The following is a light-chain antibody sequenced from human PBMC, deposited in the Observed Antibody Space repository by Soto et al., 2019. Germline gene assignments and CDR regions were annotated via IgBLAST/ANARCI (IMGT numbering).Light chain of an antibody. Sequence: EIVMTQSPVTLSLSPGERATLSCRASQSVNSNLAWYQQKPSQAPRLLVYGATTRATGISARFSGSGSGTEFTLTISSLQSEDFAVYYCQQYNDWPPLTFGGGTKVEIK. CDR1: QSVNSN. CDR2: GAT. V-gene: IGKV3-15*01. J-gene: IGKJ4*01. CDR3: QQYNDWPPLT.